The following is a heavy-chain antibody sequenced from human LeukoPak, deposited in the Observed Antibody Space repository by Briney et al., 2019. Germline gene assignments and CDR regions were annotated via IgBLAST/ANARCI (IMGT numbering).Heavy chain of an antibody. V-gene: IGHV3-7*03. CDR1: GFTFSLYW. CDR3: AGGTGFIIKD. Sequence: GGSLRLSCAASGFTFSLYWMNWVRRAPGKGLEWVANIKQDGSEKNYVDSVKGRFTISRDNAKNSLYQQMNNLRVEDTAMYYCAGGTGFIIKDWGQGTLVTVSS. D-gene: IGHD3-9*01. CDR2: IKQDGSEK. J-gene: IGHJ4*02.